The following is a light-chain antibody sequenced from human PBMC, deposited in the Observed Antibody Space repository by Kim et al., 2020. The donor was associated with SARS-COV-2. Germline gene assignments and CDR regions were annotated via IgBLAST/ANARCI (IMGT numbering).Light chain of an antibody. Sequence: SPGENATLSCRASQSVSNSRLAWYQQKPGQAPRLLIYDASSRATGITDRFSGSGSGTDFTLTISRLEPEDFAVYYCQQYGASSLTFGGGTKVDIK. CDR2: DAS. V-gene: IGKV3-20*01. CDR3: QQYGASSLT. J-gene: IGKJ4*01. CDR1: QSVSNSR.